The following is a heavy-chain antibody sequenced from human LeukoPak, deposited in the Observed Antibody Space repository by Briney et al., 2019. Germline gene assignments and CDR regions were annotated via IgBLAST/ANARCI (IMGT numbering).Heavy chain of an antibody. CDR1: GFTFSSCS. CDR3: ARGGVLLWFGELNVDAFDI. J-gene: IGHJ3*02. Sequence: PGGSLRLSCAAYGFTFSSCSMESVRQARGRGLGWVSSISSGSRYISYADSGAGRFTTSRDNDKNSLYLQMNSMRAEDTAVYYCARGGVLLWFGELNVDAFDIWGQGTMVTVSS. V-gene: IGHV3-21*01. D-gene: IGHD3-10*01. CDR2: ISSGSRYI.